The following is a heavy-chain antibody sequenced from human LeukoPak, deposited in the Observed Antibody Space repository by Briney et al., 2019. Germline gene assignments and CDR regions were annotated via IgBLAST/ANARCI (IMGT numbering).Heavy chain of an antibody. J-gene: IGHJ3*02. V-gene: IGHV3-48*03. D-gene: IGHD3-10*01. CDR2: ISSSSSTI. CDR1: GFTFTSYE. Sequence: GGSLRLSCAASGFTFTSYEMNWVRQAPGKGLEWVSYISSSSSTIYYAETVKGRFTISRDKAKNSLYLQMNSLRAEDTAVYYCARDLSGYCSGNYYHPLPNAFDIGGEETMVTVSS. CDR3: ARDLSGYCSGNYYHPLPNAFDI.